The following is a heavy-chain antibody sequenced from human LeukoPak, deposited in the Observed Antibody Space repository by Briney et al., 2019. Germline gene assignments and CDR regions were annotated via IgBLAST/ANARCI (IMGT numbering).Heavy chain of an antibody. CDR3: AKQRSEVVVAATNY. D-gene: IGHD2-15*01. CDR1: GFTFSSYA. J-gene: IGHJ4*02. Sequence: PGGSLRLSCAASGFTFSSYAMTWVRQAPGKGLEWVSSITGSGDTTYYADSVRGRFTISRDNSKNTLSVQMNSLRAEDTAVYYCAKQRSEVVVAATNYWGQGTLVTVSS. V-gene: IGHV3-23*01. CDR2: ITGSGDTT.